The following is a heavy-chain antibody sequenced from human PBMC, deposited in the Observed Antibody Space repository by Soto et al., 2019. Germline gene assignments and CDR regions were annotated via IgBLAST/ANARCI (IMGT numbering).Heavy chain of an antibody. CDR3: ARESPLPVVTPFFDY. Sequence: QVQLVESGGGVVQPGRSLRLSCAASGFTFSSYAMHWVRQAPGKGLEWVAVISYDGSNKYYADSVKGRFTISRDNSKNTLYPQMNRLTAEDTAVYYCARESPLPVVTPFFDYWGQGTLVTVSS. CDR1: GFTFSSYA. CDR2: ISYDGSNK. J-gene: IGHJ4*02. V-gene: IGHV3-30-3*01. D-gene: IGHD2-21*02.